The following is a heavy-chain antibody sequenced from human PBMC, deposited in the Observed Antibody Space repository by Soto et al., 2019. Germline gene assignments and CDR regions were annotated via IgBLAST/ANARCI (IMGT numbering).Heavy chain of an antibody. CDR1: GYSFTTYG. CDR3: AREGTAPYCYYGMDV. CDR2: ISAYNGNT. Sequence: QVQLVQSGGEVKKPGASVKVSCKTSGYSFTTYGISWVRQAPGQGLEWMGWISAYNGNTNYAQKLQDRVTMTTDTSTSTAYMELRSLRSDDTAVYYCAREGTAPYCYYGMDVWGQGSTVTVSS. J-gene: IGHJ6*02. V-gene: IGHV1-18*01. D-gene: IGHD1-1*01.